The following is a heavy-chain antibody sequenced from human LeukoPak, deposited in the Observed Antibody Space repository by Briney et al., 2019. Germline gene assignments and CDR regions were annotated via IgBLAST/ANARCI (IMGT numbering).Heavy chain of an antibody. J-gene: IGHJ4*02. D-gene: IGHD3-22*01. Sequence: GGSLTLYCAASGFIFSNFWMSWVRQAPGKGPEWVANIKQDGEETYYLDSVEGRFTVSRDNAKNSLYLQMNTLRAEDTAVYYCARDPQYSYDDSGTFDSWGQGTLVTVSS. CDR3: ARDPQYSYDDSGTFDS. V-gene: IGHV3-7*01. CDR1: GFIFSNFW. CDR2: IKQDGEET.